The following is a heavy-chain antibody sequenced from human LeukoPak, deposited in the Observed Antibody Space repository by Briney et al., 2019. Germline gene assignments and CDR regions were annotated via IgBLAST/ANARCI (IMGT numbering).Heavy chain of an antibody. V-gene: IGHV3-23*01. CDR1: GFTFSNYA. Sequence: GGSLRLSCAASGFTFSNYAMSWVRQAPGKGLEWVSAISGTGGSTYYIDSVKGRFTISRDNSKDTLYLQMNSLRAGDTAVYYCANDPSYSSAHNWGQGTLVTVSS. J-gene: IGHJ4*02. CDR3: ANDPSYSSAHN. CDR2: ISGTGGST. D-gene: IGHD6-19*01.